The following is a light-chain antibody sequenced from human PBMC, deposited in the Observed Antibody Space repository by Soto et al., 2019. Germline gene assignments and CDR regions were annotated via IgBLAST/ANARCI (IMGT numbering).Light chain of an antibody. V-gene: IGLV2-14*03. CDR2: EVS. Sequence: QSALTQPASVSGSPGQSITISCTGTSSDVGGYTYVSWFQPHPGKAPKLKIYEVSNRPSGVSNRFSGSKSGYTASLTISELQAEDEADYYCTSCTSSSPWVFGGGTKLTVL. CDR3: TSCTSSSPWV. J-gene: IGLJ3*02. CDR1: SSDVGGYTY.